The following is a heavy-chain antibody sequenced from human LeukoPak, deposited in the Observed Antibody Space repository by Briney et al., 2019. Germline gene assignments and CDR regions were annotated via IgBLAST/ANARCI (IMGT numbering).Heavy chain of an antibody. CDR1: GGSISSYY. CDR2: IYYSGST. Sequence: PSETLSLTCTVSGGSISSYYWSWIRQPPGKGLEWIGYIYYSGSTNYNPSLKSRVTISVDTSKNQFSLKLSSVTAADTAVYYCARVLGHYYYYMDVWGNGTTVTVSS. J-gene: IGHJ6*03. V-gene: IGHV4-59*08. CDR3: ARVLGHYYYYMDV.